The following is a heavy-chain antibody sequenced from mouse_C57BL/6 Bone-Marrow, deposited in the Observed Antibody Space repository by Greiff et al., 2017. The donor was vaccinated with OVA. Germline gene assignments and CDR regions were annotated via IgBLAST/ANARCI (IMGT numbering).Heavy chain of an antibody. V-gene: IGHV1-15*01. Sequence: VQLQQSGAELVRPGASVTLSCKASGYTFTDYEMHWVKQTPVHGLEWIGAIDPETGGTAYNQKFKGKAILTADKSSSTAYMELRSLTSEDSAVYYCTRAPGGFFYAMDYWGQGTSVTVSS. CDR3: TRAPGGFFYAMDY. CDR1: GYTFTDYE. J-gene: IGHJ4*01. CDR2: IDPETGGT.